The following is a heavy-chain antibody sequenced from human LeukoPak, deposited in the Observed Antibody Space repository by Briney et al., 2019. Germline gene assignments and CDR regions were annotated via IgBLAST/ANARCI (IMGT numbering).Heavy chain of an antibody. CDR1: GLSISDYA. CDR2: IGSNGINT. Sequence: PGGSLRLSCAASGLSISDYAMHWVRQAPGKGLEFVSVIGSNGINTYYTDSVKGRFTTSRDNSKNTLYLQMNSLRAEDTAMYYCARTRGSFDYWGQGTLVTVSS. D-gene: IGHD2-2*01. CDR3: ARTRGSFDY. J-gene: IGHJ4*02. V-gene: IGHV3-64*02.